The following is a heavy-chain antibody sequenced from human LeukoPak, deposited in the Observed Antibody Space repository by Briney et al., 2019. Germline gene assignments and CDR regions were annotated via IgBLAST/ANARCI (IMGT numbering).Heavy chain of an antibody. Sequence: SETLSLTCTVSGYSNSSGYYWGWIRQPPGMGLEWIGSIYHSGSTYYNPSLKSRVTISVDTSKNQFSLKLSSVTAADTAVYYCASTPFVRGTGYWGQGTLVTVSS. CDR3: ASTPFVRGTGY. CDR2: IYHSGST. D-gene: IGHD3/OR15-3a*01. V-gene: IGHV4-38-2*02. CDR1: GYSNSSGYY. J-gene: IGHJ4*02.